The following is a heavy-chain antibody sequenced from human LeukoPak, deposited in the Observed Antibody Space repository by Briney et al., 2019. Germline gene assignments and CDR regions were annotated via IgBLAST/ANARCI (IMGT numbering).Heavy chain of an antibody. CDR1: GFTFSSYG. Sequence: GGSLRLSCAASGFTFSSYGMHWVRQAPGKGLEWVAVIWYDGSNKYYADSVKGRFTISRDNSKNTLYLQMNSLRAEDTAVYYCARERARSGGSGSLTDDYYYYYGMDVWGQGTTVTVSS. CDR2: IWYDGSNK. V-gene: IGHV3-33*01. CDR3: ARERARSGGSGSLTDDYYYYYGMDV. J-gene: IGHJ6*02. D-gene: IGHD3-10*01.